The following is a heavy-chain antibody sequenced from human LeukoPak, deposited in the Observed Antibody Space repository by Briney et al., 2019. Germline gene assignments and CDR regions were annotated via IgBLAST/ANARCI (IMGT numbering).Heavy chain of an antibody. D-gene: IGHD3-22*01. J-gene: IGHJ6*02. CDR2: IFYGGST. CDR3: ARSGFRDYYFAMDV. CDR1: DGSVSSYY. Sequence: SDTLSLTGTDSDGSVSSYYRSWIQQLPGKGLEWIGFIFYGGSTNYNPSLKSRVTISEDTSKNQFSLKLSSVTAADTAVYDCARSGFRDYYFAMDVWGQGTTVTVSS. V-gene: IGHV4-59*02.